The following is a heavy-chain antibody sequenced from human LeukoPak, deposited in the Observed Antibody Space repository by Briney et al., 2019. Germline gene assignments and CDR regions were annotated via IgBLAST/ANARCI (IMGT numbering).Heavy chain of an antibody. J-gene: IGHJ6*03. D-gene: IGHD6-19*01. V-gene: IGHV3-21*01. CDR2: ISSSSSYI. CDR1: GFTFSSYS. CDR3: ARGIAVAGYYYSMDV. Sequence: PGGSLRLSCAASGFTFSSYSMTWVRQAPGKGLGWVSSISSSSSYIYYADSVKGRFTISRDNAKNSLYLQMNSLRAEDTAVYYCARGIAVAGYYYSMDVWGKRTPVTVSS.